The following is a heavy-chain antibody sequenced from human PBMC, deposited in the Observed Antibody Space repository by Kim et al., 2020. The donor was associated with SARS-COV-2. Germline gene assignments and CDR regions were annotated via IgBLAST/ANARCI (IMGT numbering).Heavy chain of an antibody. Sequence: SVKVSCKASGGTFSSYAISWVRQAPAQGLEWMGGIIPIFGTANYAQKFQGRVTITADESTSTAYMELSSLRSEDTAVYYCARDCSSTSCYGDYWGQGTLVTVSS. V-gene: IGHV1-69*13. CDR3: ARDCSSTSCYGDY. CDR1: GGTFSSYA. CDR2: IIPIFGTA. D-gene: IGHD2-2*01. J-gene: IGHJ4*02.